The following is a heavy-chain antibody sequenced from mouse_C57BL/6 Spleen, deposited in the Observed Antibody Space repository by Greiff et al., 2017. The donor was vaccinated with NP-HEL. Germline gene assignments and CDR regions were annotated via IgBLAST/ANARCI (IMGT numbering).Heavy chain of an antibody. J-gene: IGHJ1*03. CDR2: IDPSDSYT. CDR1: GYTFTSYW. D-gene: IGHD3-1*01. CDR3: ARSGYGYPWYFDV. V-gene: IGHV1-69*01. Sequence: QVQLQQPGAELVMPGASVKLSCKASGYTFTSYWMHWVKQRPGQGLEWIGEIDPSDSYTNYNQKFKGKSTLTVDKSSSTAYMQLSSLTSEDSAVYYCARSGYGYPWYFDVWGTGTTVTVSS.